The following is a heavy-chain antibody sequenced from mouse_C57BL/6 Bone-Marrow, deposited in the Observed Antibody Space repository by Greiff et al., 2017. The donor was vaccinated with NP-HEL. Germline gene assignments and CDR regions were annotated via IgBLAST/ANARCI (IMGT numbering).Heavy chain of an antibody. V-gene: IGHV1-74*01. Sequence: QVQLKQPGAELVKPGASVKVSCKASGYTFTSYWMHWVKQRPGQGLEWIGRIHPSDSDTNYNQKFKGKATLTVDKSSSTAYMQLSSLISEDSAVYYCAIPSSDYWGQGTTLTVSS. CDR1: GYTFTSYW. J-gene: IGHJ2*01. CDR3: AIPSSDY. CDR2: IHPSDSDT.